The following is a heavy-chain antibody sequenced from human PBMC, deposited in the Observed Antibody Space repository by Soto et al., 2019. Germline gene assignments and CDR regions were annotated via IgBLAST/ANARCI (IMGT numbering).Heavy chain of an antibody. CDR3: ARGSKLGYYGMDV. Sequence: QVQLVESGGGVVQPGRSLRLSCAASGFTFSSYGMHWVRQAPGKGLEWVAVIWYDGGNKYFADSVKGRFTISRDNSKSTLYLQMNTLGAEDTAVYYCARGSKLGYYGMDVWGQGTTVTVSS. D-gene: IGHD2-2*01. CDR2: IWYDGGNK. V-gene: IGHV3-33*01. CDR1: GFTFSSYG. J-gene: IGHJ6*02.